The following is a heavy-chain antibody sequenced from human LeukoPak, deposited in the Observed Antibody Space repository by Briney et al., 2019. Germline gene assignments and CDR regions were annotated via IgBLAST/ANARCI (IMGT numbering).Heavy chain of an antibody. CDR3: ARVSLGYCSSTSCRSPRGDAFDI. J-gene: IGHJ3*02. CDR2: INPNSGGT. V-gene: IGHV1-2*02. Sequence: GAPVTVSCKASGYTFTGYYMHWVRQAPGQGLEWMGWINPNSGGTNYAQKFQGRVTMTRDTSISTAYMELSRLRSDDTAVYYCARVSLGYCSSTSCRSPRGDAFDIWGQGTMVTVSS. CDR1: GYTFTGYY. D-gene: IGHD2-2*01.